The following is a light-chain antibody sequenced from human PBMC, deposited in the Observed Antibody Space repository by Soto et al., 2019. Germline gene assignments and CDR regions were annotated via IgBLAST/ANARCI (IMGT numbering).Light chain of an antibody. CDR1: TSNIGAGYD. CDR3: QSYDRGLTAYV. Sequence: QSVLTQPPSVSGAPGQRVTISCTGSTSNIGAGYDVHWYQQKDPRAAPKLLIYADSNRPSGAPDRFSASKSGTSASLAITGLQAEDEADYYCQSYDRGLTAYVFGTGTKLTVL. CDR2: ADS. J-gene: IGLJ1*01. V-gene: IGLV1-40*01.